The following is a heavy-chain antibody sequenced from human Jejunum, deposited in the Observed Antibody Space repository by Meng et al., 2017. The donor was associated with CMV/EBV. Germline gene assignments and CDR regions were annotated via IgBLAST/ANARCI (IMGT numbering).Heavy chain of an antibody. CDR2: ISGSSTFI. V-gene: IGHV3-21*04. CDR1: GFTFSSHS. Sequence: GFTFSSHSISWVRQAPGNGLEWVSSISGSSTFIYYADSVKGRFTISRDSAKNSVYLQMNNLRAEDTAVYYCAREGELDDGDYGVWGQGTSVTVSS. D-gene: IGHD4-17*01. CDR3: AREGELDDGDYGV. J-gene: IGHJ6*02.